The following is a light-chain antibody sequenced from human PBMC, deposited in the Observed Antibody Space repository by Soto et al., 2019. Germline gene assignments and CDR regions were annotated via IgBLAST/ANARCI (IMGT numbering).Light chain of an antibody. CDR2: GAS. V-gene: IGKV3-15*01. CDR1: QSVSNN. CDR3: QQYSNWPKT. Sequence: EIVMTQSPATLSVSPGERATLSCRASQSVSNNLAWYQQKPGQAPRLLLYGASTRATGIPARFSGSGSGTEFTLTISSLQSEDFAVYYCQQYSNWPKTFGRGTKVEIK. J-gene: IGKJ1*01.